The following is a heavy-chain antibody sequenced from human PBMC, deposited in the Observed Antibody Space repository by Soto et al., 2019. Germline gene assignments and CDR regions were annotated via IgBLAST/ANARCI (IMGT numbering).Heavy chain of an antibody. Sequence: GGSLRLSCSASGFTFTNYAIHWIRQAPGKGLEYVSAISSTGGSTYYADSVKGRFTISRDNSKNTVYLQMSSLRGEDSAVYYCVARYCSSTTCYQVDYWGQGTLVTVSS. CDR2: ISSTGGST. CDR1: GFTFTNYA. D-gene: IGHD2-2*01. CDR3: VARYCSSTTCYQVDY. J-gene: IGHJ4*02. V-gene: IGHV3-64D*06.